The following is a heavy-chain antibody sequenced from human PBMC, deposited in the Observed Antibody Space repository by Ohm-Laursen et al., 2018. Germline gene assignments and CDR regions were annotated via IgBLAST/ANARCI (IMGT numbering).Heavy chain of an antibody. CDR1: GGSISSYY. CDR3: ARSRSNGDFDY. D-gene: IGHD6-13*01. J-gene: IGHJ4*02. CDR2: IYYSGST. Sequence: SETLSLTCTVSGGSISSYYWSWIRQPPGKGLEWIGYIYYSGSTNYNPSLKSRVTISVDTSKNQFSLKLSSVTAADTAVYYRARSRSNGDFDYWGQGTLVTVSS. V-gene: IGHV4-59*01.